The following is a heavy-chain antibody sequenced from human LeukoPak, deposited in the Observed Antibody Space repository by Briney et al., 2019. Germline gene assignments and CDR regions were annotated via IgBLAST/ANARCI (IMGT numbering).Heavy chain of an antibody. J-gene: IGHJ5*02. V-gene: IGHV4-39*01. CDR1: GGSISSSSYY. CDR2: IYYSGGT. Sequence: PSETLSLTCTVSGGSISSSSYYWGWIRQPPGKGLEWIGSIYYSGGTYYNPSLKSRVTISVDTSKNQFSLKLSSVTAADTAVYYCARRVAAADVRFDPWGQGTLVTVSS. CDR3: ARRVAAADVRFDP. D-gene: IGHD6-13*01.